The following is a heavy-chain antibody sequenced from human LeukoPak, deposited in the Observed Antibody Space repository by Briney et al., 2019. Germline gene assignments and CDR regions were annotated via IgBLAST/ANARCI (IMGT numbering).Heavy chain of an antibody. Sequence: PGGSLRLSCAASGFTFSSYSMNWVRQAPGKGLEWVSSISSSSSYIYYADSVKGRFTISRDNAKNSLYLQMNSLRAEDTAVYYCARDSSSWPNYFDYWGQGTLVTVSS. D-gene: IGHD6-13*01. V-gene: IGHV3-21*01. CDR2: ISSSSSYI. CDR1: GFTFSSYS. CDR3: ARDSSSWPNYFDY. J-gene: IGHJ4*02.